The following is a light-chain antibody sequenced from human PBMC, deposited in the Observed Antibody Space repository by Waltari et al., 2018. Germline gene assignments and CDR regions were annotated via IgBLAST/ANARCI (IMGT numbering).Light chain of an antibody. CDR1: SSDVGGYNY. CDR2: DVS. J-gene: IGLJ1*01. CDR3: SSYTSKRLHV. Sequence: QSVLTQPASVSGSPGQSVTISCTGTSSDVGGYNYVSWYQQYPGEAPKLILYDVSHRHAGVSDRFSGAKSGDTASLTISGLQAEDEADYHCSSYTSKRLHVFGTVTKVTVL. V-gene: IGLV2-14*01.